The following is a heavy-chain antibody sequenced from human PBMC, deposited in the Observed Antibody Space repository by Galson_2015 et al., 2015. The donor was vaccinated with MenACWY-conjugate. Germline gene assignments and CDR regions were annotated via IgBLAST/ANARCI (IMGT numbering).Heavy chain of an antibody. V-gene: IGHV3-7*03. J-gene: IGHJ4*02. CDR1: GFSFNIYW. CDR3: VRARGFDY. Sequence: SLRLSCAASGFSFNIYWMTWVRQAPGKGLEWVANIKPDGSENYSVDSVKGRFTISRDNTKNSLYLQMYSLRAEDTAVYYCVRARGFDYWGQGTLVTVSS. CDR2: IKPDGSEN.